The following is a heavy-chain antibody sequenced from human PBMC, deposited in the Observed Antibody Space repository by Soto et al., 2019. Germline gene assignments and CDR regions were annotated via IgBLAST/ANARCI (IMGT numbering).Heavy chain of an antibody. J-gene: IGHJ4*02. V-gene: IGHV1-45*02. D-gene: IGHD1-26*01. CDR2: ITLFNGDV. Sequence: QMQLVQSGAEVKKTGSSVTVSCKALGNTFTYRYLHWVRQAPGQALEWMEWITLFNGDVHYAQKFQERVTITRDRSINTAYMRMSSLRSEDTAMYYCASGGAGSGPFTWELPDHWGQGTLVTVSS. CDR1: GNTFTYRY. CDR3: ASGGAGSGPFTWELPDH.